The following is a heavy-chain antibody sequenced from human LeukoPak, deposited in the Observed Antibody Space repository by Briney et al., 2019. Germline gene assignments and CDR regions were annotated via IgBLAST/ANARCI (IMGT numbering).Heavy chain of an antibody. CDR2: IYSGGST. J-gene: IGHJ4*02. CDR3: ARDRSSGYGIDY. V-gene: IGHV3-53*01. D-gene: IGHD3-22*01. Sequence: GGSLRLSCAASGFTVSGNFMSWVRQAPGKGLEWVSVIYSGGSTYYADSVKGRFTISRDNSKNTLYLQMNSLRAEDTAVYYCARDRSSGYGIDYWGQGTLVTVSS. CDR1: GFTVSGNF.